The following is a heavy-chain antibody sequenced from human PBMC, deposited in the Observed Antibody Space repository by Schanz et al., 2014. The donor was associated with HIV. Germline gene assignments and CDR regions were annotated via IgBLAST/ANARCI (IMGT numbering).Heavy chain of an antibody. CDR2: VTNSGSYV. V-gene: IGHV3-23*01. D-gene: IGHD2-15*01. Sequence: EVQLLESGGDLAQPGDSLRLSCVASGFVFRDFAMAWVRQAPGKGLEWVSAVTNSGSYVNEADSGKGRFTMSRDNSKNTLSLQMDSLRVDDTAIYYCAKRSGRSFGYFDSWGQGLLVTVSS. CDR1: GFVFRDFA. J-gene: IGHJ4*02. CDR3: AKRSGRSFGYFDS.